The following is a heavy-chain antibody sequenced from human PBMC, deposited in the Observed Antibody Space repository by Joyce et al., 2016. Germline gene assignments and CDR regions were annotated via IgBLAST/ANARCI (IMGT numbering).Heavy chain of an antibody. CDR1: GGPFRGFF. CDR2: INNSGVT. D-gene: IGHD6-19*01. V-gene: IGHV4-34*01. J-gene: IGHJ4*02. Sequence: QVQLQQWGAGLLKPSETLSLTCAVSGGPFRGFFWTCVRQHPGKGLEWIGDINNSGVTNYIPSLKTRVTYSVDTSKNQFSLKLTSLSAADTAVYYCARSQWLAPLMYWGQGTPVTVSS. CDR3: ARSQWLAPLMY.